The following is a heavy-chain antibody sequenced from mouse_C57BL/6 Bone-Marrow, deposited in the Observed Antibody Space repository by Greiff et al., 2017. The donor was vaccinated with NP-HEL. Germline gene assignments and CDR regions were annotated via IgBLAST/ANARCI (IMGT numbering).Heavy chain of an antibody. J-gene: IGHJ4*01. D-gene: IGHD2-4*01. CDR1: GFTFSNYW. Sequence: EVKVEESGGGLVQPGGSMKLSCVASGFTFSNYWMNWVRQSPEKGLEWVAQIRLKSDNYATHYAESVKGRFTISRDDSKSSVYLQMNNLRAEDTGIYYCTGGIYYDYDGVYAMDYWGQGTSVTVSS. CDR2: IRLKSDNYAT. CDR3: TGGIYYDYDGVYAMDY. V-gene: IGHV6-3*01.